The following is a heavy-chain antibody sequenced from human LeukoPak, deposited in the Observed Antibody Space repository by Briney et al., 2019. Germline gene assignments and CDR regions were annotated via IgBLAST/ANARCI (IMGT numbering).Heavy chain of an antibody. CDR2: IYHSGTT. D-gene: IGHD6-13*01. Sequence: SETLSPTCTVSGGSISSYYWSWIRQPPGKGLEWIGYIYHSGTTNYNPSLKSRATISINTSKNQFSLKMSSVTAADTAVYYCARGYSSSWPYYYYMDVWGKGTTVTVSS. V-gene: IGHV4-59*01. CDR1: GGSISSYY. J-gene: IGHJ6*03. CDR3: ARGYSSSWPYYYYMDV.